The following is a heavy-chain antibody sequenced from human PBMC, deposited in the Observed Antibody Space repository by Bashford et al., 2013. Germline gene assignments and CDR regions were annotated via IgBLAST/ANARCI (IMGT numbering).Heavy chain of an antibody. Sequence: GSLRLSCAASGFTFSGSAMHWVRQASGKGLEWVGRIRSKANSYATAYAASVKGRFTISRDDSKNTAYLQMNSLKTEDTAVYYCTRHEDYCSGGSCYSNYYYYGMDVWGQGTTVTVSS. D-gene: IGHD2-15*01. CDR3: TRHEDYCSGGSCYSNYYYYGMDV. CDR1: GFTFSGSA. V-gene: IGHV3-73*01. CDR2: IRSKANSYAT. J-gene: IGHJ6*02.